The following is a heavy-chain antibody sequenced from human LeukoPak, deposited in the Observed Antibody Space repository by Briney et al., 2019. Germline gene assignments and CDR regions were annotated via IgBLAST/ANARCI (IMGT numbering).Heavy chain of an antibody. D-gene: IGHD6-13*01. CDR3: ARDSPLAAAGPDAFDI. CDR2: IYYSGST. V-gene: IGHV4-61*01. Sequence: PSQTLSLTCTASGGSVSSGSYYWSWIRQPPGKGLEWIGYIYYSGSTNYNPSLKSRVTISVDTSKNQFSLKLSSVTAADTAVYYCARDSPLAAAGPDAFDIWGQGTMVTVSS. J-gene: IGHJ3*02. CDR1: GGSVSSGSYY.